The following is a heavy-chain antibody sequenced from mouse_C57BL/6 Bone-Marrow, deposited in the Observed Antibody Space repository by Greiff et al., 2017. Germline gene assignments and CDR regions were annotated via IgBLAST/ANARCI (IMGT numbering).Heavy chain of an antibody. CDR3: ARIGSSPCDY. CDR2: INPSSGYT. Sequence: VNVVESGAELARPGASVKMSCKASGYTFTSYTMHWVKQRPGQGLEWIGYINPSSGYTKYNQKFKDKATLTADKSSSTAYMQLSSLTSEDSAVYYCARIGSSPCDYWGQGTTLTVSS. CDR1: GYTFTSYT. J-gene: IGHJ2*01. V-gene: IGHV1-4*01. D-gene: IGHD1-3*01.